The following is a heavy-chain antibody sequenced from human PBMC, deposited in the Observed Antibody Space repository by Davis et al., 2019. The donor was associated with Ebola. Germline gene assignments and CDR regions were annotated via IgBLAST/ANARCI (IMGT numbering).Heavy chain of an antibody. CDR1: GFTFSSYG. D-gene: IGHD2-21*01. Sequence: GESLKISCAASGFTFSSYGMHWVRQAPGKGLEWVAVIWYDGSNKYYADSVKGRLPISRDNSKNKLYLQMNSLRAEDKAVYYCARDGRAYCGGDCYFDYWGQGTLVTVSS. V-gene: IGHV3-33*01. CDR2: IWYDGSNK. J-gene: IGHJ4*02. CDR3: ARDGRAYCGGDCYFDY.